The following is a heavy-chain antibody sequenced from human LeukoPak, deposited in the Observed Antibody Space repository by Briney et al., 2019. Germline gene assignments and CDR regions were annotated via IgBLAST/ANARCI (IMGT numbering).Heavy chain of an antibody. J-gene: IGHJ1*01. V-gene: IGHV3-23*01. D-gene: IGHD2-15*01. CDR3: AKDGGYCSGGSCYSPFGKYFQH. CDR1: GFTFSSYA. Sequence: GGSLRLSCAASGFTFSSYAMSWVRQAPGKGLEWVSAISGSGGSTYYADSVKGRFTISRGNSKNTLYLQMNSLRAEDTAVYYCAKDGGYCSGGSCYSPFGKYFQHWGQGTLVTVSS. CDR2: ISGSGGST.